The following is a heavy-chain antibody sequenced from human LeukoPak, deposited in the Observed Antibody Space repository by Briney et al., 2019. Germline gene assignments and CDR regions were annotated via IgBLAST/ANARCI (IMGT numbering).Heavy chain of an antibody. CDR1: GFTFRNYA. Sequence: PGGSLRLSCAASGFTFRNYAMHWVRQAPGKGLEWVAVISYDGSHKYYADSVRGRFTISRDNSKNTLYLQMNSLRAEDTAVYYCARVNRGDAFDIWGQGTLVTVSS. CDR3: ARVNRGDAFDI. CDR2: ISYDGSHK. J-gene: IGHJ3*02. D-gene: IGHD3-16*02. V-gene: IGHV3-30-3*01.